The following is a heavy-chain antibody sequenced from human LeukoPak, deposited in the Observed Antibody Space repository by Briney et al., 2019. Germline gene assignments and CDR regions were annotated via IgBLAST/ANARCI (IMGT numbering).Heavy chain of an antibody. D-gene: IGHD3-10*01. CDR1: GGSVSSGGYY. CDR3: ARDYGSGTYRFDY. J-gene: IGHJ4*02. V-gene: IGHV4-31*03. CDR2: IYYSGST. Sequence: SETLSLTCTVSGGSVSSGGYYWSWIRQHQGKGLEWIGYIYYSGSTYYNPSLKSRVTISVDTSKYQFSLKLSSVTAADTAVYYCARDYGSGTYRFDYWGQGTLVTVSS.